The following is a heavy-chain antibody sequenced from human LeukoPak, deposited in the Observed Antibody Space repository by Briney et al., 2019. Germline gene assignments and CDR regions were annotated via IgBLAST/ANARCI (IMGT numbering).Heavy chain of an antibody. CDR3: ARDQWLVHPEGVDYYYGMDV. D-gene: IGHD6-19*01. V-gene: IGHV3-21*01. CDR1: GFTFSRYS. J-gene: IGHJ6*02. Sequence: GGSLRLFCAACGFTFSRYSMNWVRRAPGKGLVWVSSICSCSSYIYYADSVKGRFTISRDNAKNSLYLQMNSLRAEDTAVYYCARDQWLVHPEGVDYYYGMDVWGQGTTVTVSS. CDR2: ICSCSSYI.